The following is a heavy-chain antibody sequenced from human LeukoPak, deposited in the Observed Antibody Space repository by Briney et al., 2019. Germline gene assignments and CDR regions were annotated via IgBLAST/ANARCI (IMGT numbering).Heavy chain of an antibody. J-gene: IGHJ6*02. Sequence: PSGTLSLTCAVSGGSISSSNWWSWVRQSPGKGLEWIGEIYHSGSTNYNPSLKSRVTISVDKSKNQFSLKLSSVTAADTAVYYCARDPPTMVYGMDVWGQGTTVTVSS. V-gene: IGHV4-4*02. D-gene: IGHD3-10*01. CDR3: ARDPPTMVYGMDV. CDR1: GGSISSSNW. CDR2: IYHSGST.